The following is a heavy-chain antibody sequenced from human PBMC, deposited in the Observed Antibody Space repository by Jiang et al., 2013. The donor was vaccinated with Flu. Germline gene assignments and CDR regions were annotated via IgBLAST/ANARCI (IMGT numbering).Heavy chain of an antibody. J-gene: IGHJ4*02. CDR3: ARGNVLYYYDSSGYYYAGYYFDY. D-gene: IGHD3-22*01. CDR2: FDPEDGET. CDR1: GYTLTELS. Sequence: SGAEVKKPGASVKVSCKVSGYTLTELSMHWVRQAPGKGLEWMGGFDPEDGETIYAQKFQGRVTMTEDTSTDTAYMELSSLRSEDTAVYYCARGNVLYYYDSSGYYYAGYYFDYWGQGTLVTVSS. V-gene: IGHV1-24*01.